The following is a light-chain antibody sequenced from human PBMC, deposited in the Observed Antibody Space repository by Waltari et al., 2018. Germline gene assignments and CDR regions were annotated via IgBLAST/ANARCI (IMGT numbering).Light chain of an antibody. CDR3: CSYAGRGTYV. CDR1: PSDVGSYDL. V-gene: IGLV2-23*02. CDR2: EVF. J-gene: IGLJ1*01. Sequence: QSALTPPASVSGTPGQSITLSCRGTPSDVGSYDLFSWYQQHPGEAPKLLICEVFKRPPDTSSRFSGAKSGSTASLTISGLQPEDEADYYCCSYAGRGTYVFGSGTKVTVL.